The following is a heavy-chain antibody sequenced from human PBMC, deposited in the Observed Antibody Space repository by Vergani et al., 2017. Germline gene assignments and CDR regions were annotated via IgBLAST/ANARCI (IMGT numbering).Heavy chain of an antibody. CDR1: GFSFTSYG. D-gene: IGHD5-24*01. Sequence: QVRLVESGGGVVQPGRSLRLSCAASGFSFTSYGMHWVRQPPGKGLEWVATISFDGNKKDYTVAVRGRFTISRDSSKTLYLQMDSLRVEDTAMYFCARDLSYNTAWPFFDSRGQGTLVTVSS. CDR3: ARDLSYNTAWPFFDS. CDR2: ISFDGNKK. J-gene: IGHJ4*02. V-gene: IGHV3-30*03.